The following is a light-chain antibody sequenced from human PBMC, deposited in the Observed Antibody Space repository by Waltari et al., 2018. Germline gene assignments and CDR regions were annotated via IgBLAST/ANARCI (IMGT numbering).Light chain of an antibody. CDR3: CSYAASYVV. CDR1: PSDVGGFTY. V-gene: IGLV2-11*01. J-gene: IGLJ2*01. CDR2: DVS. Sequence: QSALTQPRSVSGSPGQSVTISCTGAPSDVGGFTYVSWYQQHPGKAPKLMIYDVSKRPAGVPDRFSGSKSGYTASLTISGLQAEDEADYYCCSYAASYVVFGGGTKLTVL.